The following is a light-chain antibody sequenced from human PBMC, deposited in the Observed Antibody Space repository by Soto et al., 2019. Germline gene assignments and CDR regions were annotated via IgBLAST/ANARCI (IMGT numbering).Light chain of an antibody. CDR3: QQYNIPCT. V-gene: IGKV1-5*01. CDR2: DAS. CDR1: QSISSW. Sequence: DIQMTQSPSTLSASVGDRVTITCRASQSISSWLAWYQQKPGKAPKLLIYDASRLESGVPSRFSGSGSGTEFTLTISSLQPDDFATYYCQQYNIPCTFGQGTKVDIK. J-gene: IGKJ2*02.